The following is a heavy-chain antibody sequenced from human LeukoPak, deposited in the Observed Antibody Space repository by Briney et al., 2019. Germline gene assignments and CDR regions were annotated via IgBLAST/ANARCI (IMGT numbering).Heavy chain of an antibody. CDR3: ARHADSSGYYFFDV. CDR2: MYHRGST. CDR1: ARSLSSSNCY. V-gene: IGHV4-39*01. D-gene: IGHD3-22*01. Sequence: PSETLSLTCPVSARSLSSSNCYWAWIRQPPGKGLEWLGSMYHRGSTYYNPSLKSRVTISVDTSKNQFSLNLTSVTAADTAVYYCARHADSSGYYFFDVWGQGTLVTVSS. J-gene: IGHJ4*02.